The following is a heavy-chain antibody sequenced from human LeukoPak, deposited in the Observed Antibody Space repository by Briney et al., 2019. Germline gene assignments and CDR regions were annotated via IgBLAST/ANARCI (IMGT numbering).Heavy chain of an antibody. J-gene: IGHJ4*02. CDR3: ATGGSNWSFDY. Sequence: ASVKVSCNTSGYTFTGCYMHWVRHAPGQGLEWMGWINPNSGGTNYAQKFQDRVTMTRDTSISTAYMELTRLRSDDTAVYYCATGGSNWSFDYWGQGTLVTVSS. D-gene: IGHD4-11*01. CDR1: GYTFTGCY. CDR2: INPNSGGT. V-gene: IGHV1-2*02.